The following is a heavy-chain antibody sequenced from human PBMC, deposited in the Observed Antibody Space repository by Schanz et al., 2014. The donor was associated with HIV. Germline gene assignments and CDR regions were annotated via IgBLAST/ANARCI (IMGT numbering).Heavy chain of an antibody. D-gene: IGHD2-2*01. V-gene: IGHV1-18*04. J-gene: IGHJ5*01. CDR2: ISGYKGNT. CDR1: GYAFSDYY. Sequence: QVQLVQSGTEVSKPGTSVKVSCKTSGYAFSDYYLHWVRQAPGQGLEWMGWISGYKGNTNYAQKLQGRVTMTTDTSTSTAYMELRSLRSDDTAVYYCAKSRFQLHWFDSWGQGTLVTVSS. CDR3: AKSRFQLHWFDS.